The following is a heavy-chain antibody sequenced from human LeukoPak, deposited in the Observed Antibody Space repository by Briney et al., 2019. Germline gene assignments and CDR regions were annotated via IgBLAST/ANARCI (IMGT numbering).Heavy chain of an antibody. CDR2: ISSSSSYI. D-gene: IGHD6-13*01. J-gene: IGHJ4*02. CDR3: ARDRGSSWYDFDY. V-gene: IGHV3-21*01. Sequence: GGSLRLSCAASGFTFSSYSINWVRQAPGKGLEWVSSISSSSSYIYYADSVKGRFTISRDNAKNSLYLQMNSLRAEDTAVYYCARDRGSSWYDFDYWGQGTLVTVSS. CDR1: GFTFSSYS.